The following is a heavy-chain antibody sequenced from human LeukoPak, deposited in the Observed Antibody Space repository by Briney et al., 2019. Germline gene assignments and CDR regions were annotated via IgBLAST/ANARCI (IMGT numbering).Heavy chain of an antibody. D-gene: IGHD2-21*01. Sequence: GSLRLSCATSGFSFSNSAMSWIRQPPGKGLEWIGYIHYSRNTNYNPSLKSRVTISVDTSKNQFSLKLSSVTAADTAVYYCARGFPRRFYFDYWGQGTLVTVSS. J-gene: IGHJ4*02. V-gene: IGHV4-59*01. CDR3: ARGFPRRFYFDY. CDR1: GFSFSNSA. CDR2: IHYSRNT.